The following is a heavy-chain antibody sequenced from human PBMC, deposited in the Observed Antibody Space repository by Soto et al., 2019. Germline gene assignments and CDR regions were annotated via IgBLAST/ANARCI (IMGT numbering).Heavy chain of an antibody. J-gene: IGHJ4*02. Sequence: ASVKVSCKASGYTFTSYYIHWVRQAPGQGLEWMGVINPGGGSTSYAQKLHDRVSMTRDTFTSTVYMELSSLRSEDAAVYFCARGLAVAYSPALLWGQGTLVTVSS. CDR1: GYTFTSYY. D-gene: IGHD6-19*01. V-gene: IGHV1-46*01. CDR2: INPGGGST. CDR3: ARGLAVAYSPALL.